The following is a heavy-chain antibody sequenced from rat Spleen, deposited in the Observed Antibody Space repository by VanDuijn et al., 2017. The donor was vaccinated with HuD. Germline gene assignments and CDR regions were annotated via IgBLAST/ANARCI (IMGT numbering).Heavy chain of an antibody. J-gene: IGHJ3*01. Sequence: EVQLVETGGGLVQPGRSLKLSCVASGFTFSSYWMYWIRQAPGKGLEWISSINTDGGGTYYPDSVKGRFTISRDNAEDTVYLQMNSLRSEDTATYYCATLYDGTYYYYVMDAWGQGTLVTVSS. V-gene: IGHV5-58*01. D-gene: IGHD1-12*02. CDR2: INTDGGGT. CDR3: ATLYDGTYYYYVMDA. CDR1: GFTFSSYW.